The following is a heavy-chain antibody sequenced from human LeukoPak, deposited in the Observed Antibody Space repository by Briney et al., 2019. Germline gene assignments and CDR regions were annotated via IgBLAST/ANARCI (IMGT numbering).Heavy chain of an antibody. CDR2: IRYDGSSK. CDR3: ARVPDYGDLTGD. Sequence: GGSLRLSCAASGFTFSSYGMHWVRQAPGKGLEWVAFIRYDGSSKYYADSVKGRFTISRDSSKNTLYLQMNSLRAEDTAVYYCARVPDYGDLTGDWGQGTLVTVSS. D-gene: IGHD4-17*01. CDR1: GFTFSSYG. J-gene: IGHJ4*02. V-gene: IGHV3-30*02.